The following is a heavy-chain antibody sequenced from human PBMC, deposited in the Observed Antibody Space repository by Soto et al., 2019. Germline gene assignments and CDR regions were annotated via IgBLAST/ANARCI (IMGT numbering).Heavy chain of an antibody. Sequence: GGSLRLSCAASGFTFSSYAMHWVRQAPGKGLEWVAVISYDGSNKYYADSVKGRFTISRDNSKNTLYLQMNSLRAEDTAVYYCAKQQWLLNTEGYYFDYWGQGTLVTVSS. CDR3: AKQQWLLNTEGYYFDY. CDR1: GFTFSSYA. D-gene: IGHD5-12*01. CDR2: ISYDGSNK. V-gene: IGHV3-30-3*02. J-gene: IGHJ4*02.